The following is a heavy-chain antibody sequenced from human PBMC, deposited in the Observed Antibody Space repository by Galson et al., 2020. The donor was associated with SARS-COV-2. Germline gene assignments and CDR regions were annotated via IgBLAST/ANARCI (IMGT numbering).Heavy chain of an antibody. CDR3: ARESRWDLYFDF. Sequence: SETLSLTCTVSGGSIISGNYYWSWIRQPAGKGLEWIGRIYTTTGGPNYTPSLKSRVTISVDTSKNQFSLRLTSVTAADTALYYCARESRWDLYFDFWGQGTLVTVSS. CDR1: GGSIISGNYY. J-gene: IGHJ4*02. V-gene: IGHV4-61*02. D-gene: IGHD1-26*01. CDR2: IYTTTGGP.